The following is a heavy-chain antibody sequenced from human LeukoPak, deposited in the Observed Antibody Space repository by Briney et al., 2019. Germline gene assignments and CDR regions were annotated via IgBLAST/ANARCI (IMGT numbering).Heavy chain of an antibody. CDR3: ARGALGFDY. J-gene: IGHJ4*02. CDR1: GFTFSTYD. CDR2: IGKGGDT. Sequence: GGSLRLSCAASGFTFSTYDMHWVRQAAGKGLEWVSGIGKGGDTYYAGSVKGRFATSRENAKRSVYLQMNNLRAGDTAVYYCARGALGFDYWGQGTLVTVSS. V-gene: IGHV3-13*04.